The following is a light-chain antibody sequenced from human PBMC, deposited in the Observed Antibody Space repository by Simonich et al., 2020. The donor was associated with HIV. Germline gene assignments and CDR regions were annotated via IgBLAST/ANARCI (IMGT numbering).Light chain of an antibody. Sequence: QSALTQPASVSGSPGQSITISCTGTSSDVGGYNYVSWYQQHPGKAPKLMIYDVRNRPSGVSTRFSGPKSGNTASLTISGLQAEDEADYYCSSYAGSNTLVFGGGTKLTFL. J-gene: IGLJ3*02. V-gene: IGLV2-14*03. CDR2: DVR. CDR1: SSDVGGYNY. CDR3: SSYAGSNTLV.